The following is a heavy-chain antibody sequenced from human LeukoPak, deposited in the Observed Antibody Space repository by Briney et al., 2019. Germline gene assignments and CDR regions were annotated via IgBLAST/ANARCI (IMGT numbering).Heavy chain of an antibody. Sequence: SETLSLTCTVSGGSFSSYYWSWIRQPPGKGLEWIGYIYYSGSTNYNPSLKSRVTISVDTSKNQFSLKLSSVTAADTAVYYCARPRWDDYGDLYFDYWGQGTLVTVSS. CDR3: ARPRWDDYGDLYFDY. CDR1: GGSFSSYY. CDR2: IYYSGST. J-gene: IGHJ4*02. D-gene: IGHD4-17*01. V-gene: IGHV4-59*08.